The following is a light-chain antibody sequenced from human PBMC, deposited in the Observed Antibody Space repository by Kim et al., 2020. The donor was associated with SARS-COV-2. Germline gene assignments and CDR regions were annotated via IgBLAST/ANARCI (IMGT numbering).Light chain of an antibody. CDR3: QSRDSGGNVV. CDR1: SLRTYY. V-gene: IGLV3-19*01. Sequence: SSELTQDPAVSVALGQTVRITCQGGSLRTYYATWYQQKPRQAPVLVIYGRNNRPAGIPDRFSGSASGNTASLTISGAQAEDEADFYCQSRDSGGNVVFGGGTKVTVL. CDR2: GRN. J-gene: IGLJ2*01.